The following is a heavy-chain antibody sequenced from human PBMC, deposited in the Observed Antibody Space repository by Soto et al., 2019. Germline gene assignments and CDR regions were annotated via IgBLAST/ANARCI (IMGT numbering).Heavy chain of an antibody. CDR3: ARHHGPITAENWFDP. V-gene: IGHV1-18*01. CDR2: VSTYTGHT. CDR1: GYTFVTYA. J-gene: IGHJ5*02. D-gene: IGHD6-13*01. Sequence: ASVKVYCKASGYTFVTYAISWVRQTRGQGLEWMGWVSTYTGHTNYAQNFQGRLTLTTDTATSTAYMELRSLRSDDTAVYYCARHHGPITAENWFDPWGQGTQVTVSS.